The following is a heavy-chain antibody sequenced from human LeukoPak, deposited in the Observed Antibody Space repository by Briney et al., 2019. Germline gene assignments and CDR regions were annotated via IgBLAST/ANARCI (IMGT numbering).Heavy chain of an antibody. CDR1: GGSISSGGYS. CDR3: ARETIFGSGDP. Sequence: SETLSLTCAVSGGSISSGGYSWSWIRQPPGKGLEWIGYIYHSGSTYYNPSLKSRVTISVDRSKNQFSLKLSSVTAADTAVYYCARETIFGSGDPWGQGTLVTVSS. D-gene: IGHD3-3*01. CDR2: IYHSGST. J-gene: IGHJ5*02. V-gene: IGHV4-30-2*01.